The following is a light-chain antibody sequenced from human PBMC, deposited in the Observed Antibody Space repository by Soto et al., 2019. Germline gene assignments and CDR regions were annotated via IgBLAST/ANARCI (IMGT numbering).Light chain of an antibody. V-gene: IGLV2-14*01. CDR3: SSYTSSSTPYV. CDR1: RSDVGGYNY. CDR2: DVS. Sequence: QSALTQPASGSGAPGEWISISCTGTRSDVGGYNYVSWYQQHPGKAPKLMIYDVSNRPSGVSNRFSGSKSGNTASLTISGLQAEDEAGYYCSSYTSSSTPYVFGSGTKGHRP. J-gene: IGLJ1*01.